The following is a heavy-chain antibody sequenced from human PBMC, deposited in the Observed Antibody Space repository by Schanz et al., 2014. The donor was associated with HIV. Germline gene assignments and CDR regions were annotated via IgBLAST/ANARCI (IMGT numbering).Heavy chain of an antibody. CDR3: ARDDPFDP. CDR2: IDPNSGGT. Sequence: QVHLVQSGAEVRDPGASVKVSCRSSGYTFTRYGISWVRQAPGQGLDWMGWIDPNSGGTNYAQKFQARVTMTRDKSISTAYMELTRLRSDDTAVYYCARDDPFDPWGQGTLVTVSS. J-gene: IGHJ5*02. CDR1: GYTFTRYG. V-gene: IGHV1-2*02.